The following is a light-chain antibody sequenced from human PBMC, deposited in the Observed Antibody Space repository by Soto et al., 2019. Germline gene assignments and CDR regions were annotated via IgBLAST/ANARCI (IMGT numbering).Light chain of an antibody. J-gene: IGKJ1*01. CDR3: QQYSAYSWT. V-gene: IGKV1-5*03. CDR2: KAS. Sequence: DIQMTQSPATLAASLGDRVAITCRASQSISTYFAWYQQKPGKAPRLLIYKASNLESGVPSRFRGSGSGTEFTLTISSLQPDDFETYYCQQYSAYSWTFGQGTKVDIK. CDR1: QSISTY.